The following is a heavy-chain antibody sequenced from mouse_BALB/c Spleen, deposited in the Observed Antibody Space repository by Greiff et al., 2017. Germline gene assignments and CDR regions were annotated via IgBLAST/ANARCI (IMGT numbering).Heavy chain of an antibody. CDR1: GFTFTDYY. V-gene: IGHV7-3*02. CDR2: IRNKANGYTT. Sequence: DVKLVESGGGLVQPGGSLRLSCATSGFTFTDYYMSWVRQPPGKALEWLGFIRNKANGYTTEYSASVKGRFTISRDNSQSILYLQMNTLRAEDSATYYCARDKGRGFAYWGQGTLVTVSA. J-gene: IGHJ3*01. CDR3: ARDKGRGFAY.